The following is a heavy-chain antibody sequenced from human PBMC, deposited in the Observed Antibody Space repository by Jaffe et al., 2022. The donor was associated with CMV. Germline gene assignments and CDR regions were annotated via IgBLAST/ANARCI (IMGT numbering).Heavy chain of an antibody. CDR3: ARVSDYYDSSGYYPAAEYFQH. D-gene: IGHD3-22*01. Sequence: EVQLVESGGGLVKPGGSLRLSCAASGFTFSSYSMNWVRQAPGKGLEWVSSISSSSSYIYYADSVKGRFTISRDNAKNSLYLQMNSLRAEDTAVYYCARVSDYYDSSGYYPAAEYFQHWGQGTLVTVSS. CDR2: ISSSSSYI. V-gene: IGHV3-21*01. CDR1: GFTFSSYS. J-gene: IGHJ1*01.